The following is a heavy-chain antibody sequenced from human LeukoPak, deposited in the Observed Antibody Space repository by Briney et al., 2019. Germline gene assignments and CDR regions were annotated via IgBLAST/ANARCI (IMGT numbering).Heavy chain of an antibody. V-gene: IGHV4-34*01. CDR1: GGSFSGYY. Sequence: SETLSLTCAVYGGSFSGYYWSWIRQPPGKGLEWIGEINHSGSTNYNPSLKSRVTISVDTSKNQFSLKLSSVTAADTAVYYCARGSRCSGGSCYSVRVDPWGQGTLVTVSS. D-gene: IGHD2-15*01. CDR3: ARGSRCSGGSCYSVRVDP. J-gene: IGHJ5*02. CDR2: INHSGST.